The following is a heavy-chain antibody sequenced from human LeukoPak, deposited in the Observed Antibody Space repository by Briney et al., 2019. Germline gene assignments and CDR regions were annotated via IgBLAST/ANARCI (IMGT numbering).Heavy chain of an antibody. J-gene: IGHJ5*02. Sequence: GGSLRLSCAASGFTFSSYWMSWVRQAPGKGLELVANIKQDRSEKYYVDSVKGRFTISRDNAKNSLYLQMNSLRAEDTAVYYCARDVYCSSSRCYWGSWFDPWGQGTLVTVSS. D-gene: IGHD2-2*01. CDR3: ARDVYCSSSRCYWGSWFDP. CDR1: GFTFSSYW. CDR2: IKQDRSEK. V-gene: IGHV3-7*01.